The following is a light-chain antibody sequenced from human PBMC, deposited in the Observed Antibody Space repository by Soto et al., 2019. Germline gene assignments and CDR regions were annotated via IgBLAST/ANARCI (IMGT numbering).Light chain of an antibody. J-gene: IGKJ5*01. CDR2: GAS. CDR3: QQRSNWPPIT. Sequence: EIVMTQSPATLSVSPGEGATLSCRASQSVSSKLAWYQQKPGQAPRLLIYGASTRATGIPARFSGSGSGTEFTLIISSLEPEDFAVYYCQQRSNWPPITFGQGTRLEIK. CDR1: QSVSSK. V-gene: IGKV3-15*01.